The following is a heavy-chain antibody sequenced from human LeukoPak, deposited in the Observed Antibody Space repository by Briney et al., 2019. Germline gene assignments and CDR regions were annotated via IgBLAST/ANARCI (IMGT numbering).Heavy chain of an antibody. J-gene: IGHJ6*02. CDR3: ARGSGVAVGMDV. CDR2: FFTGGST. CDR1: GGSIGSSY. Sequence: EASETLSLTCTVSGGSIGSSYWSWNRQPAGKGLEWIGRFFTGGSTYYNPSLEGRVTMSVDTSKNQFSLNLSSVTAADTAVYFCARGSGVAVGMDVWGQGTTVIVSS. D-gene: IGHD6-19*01. V-gene: IGHV4-4*07.